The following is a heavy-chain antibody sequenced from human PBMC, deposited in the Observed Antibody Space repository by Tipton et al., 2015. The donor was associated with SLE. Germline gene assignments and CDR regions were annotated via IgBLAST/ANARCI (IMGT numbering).Heavy chain of an antibody. CDR2: ISYDGSNK. Sequence: SLRLSCAASGFTFSSYGMHWVLQTPGKGLEWVAVISYDGSNKYYADSVKGRFTISRDNSKNTLYLQMNSLRAEDTAVYYCAKGGYSGSYYFDYWGQGTLVTVSS. D-gene: IGHD1-26*01. CDR1: GFTFSSYG. V-gene: IGHV3-30*18. J-gene: IGHJ4*02. CDR3: AKGGYSGSYYFDY.